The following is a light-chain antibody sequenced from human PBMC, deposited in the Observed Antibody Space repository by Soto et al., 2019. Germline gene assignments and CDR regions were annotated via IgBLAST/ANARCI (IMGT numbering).Light chain of an antibody. Sequence: QSLLTQPPPASGTPGQRATISFSGKSSNIGSYYVYWYQQLPGTAPKLLIYRNNQRPSGVPDRFSGSKSGTSASLAISGLRSEDEADYYCAAWDDSLSGYVFGTGTKVTVL. CDR1: SSNIGSYY. CDR2: RNN. CDR3: AAWDDSLSGYV. V-gene: IGLV1-47*01. J-gene: IGLJ1*01.